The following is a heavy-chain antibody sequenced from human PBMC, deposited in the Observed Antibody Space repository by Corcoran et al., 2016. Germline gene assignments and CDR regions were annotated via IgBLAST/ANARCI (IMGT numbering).Heavy chain of an antibody. CDR2: IYPGDSDT. V-gene: IGHV5-51*01. Sequence: EVQLVQSGAEVKKPGESLKISCKGSGYSFTSYWIGWVRQMPGKGLEWMGIIYPGDSDTRYSPSFPGQVTLSADKSISTAYLQWSSLKASDTAMYYCASAPYNYYYDRSGYEYYFDYWGQGTLVTVSS. J-gene: IGHJ4*02. D-gene: IGHD3-22*01. CDR3: ASAPYNYYYDRSGYEYYFDY. CDR1: GYSFTSYW.